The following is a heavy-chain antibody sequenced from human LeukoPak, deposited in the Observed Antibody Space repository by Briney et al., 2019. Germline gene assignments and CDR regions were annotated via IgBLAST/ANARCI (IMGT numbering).Heavy chain of an antibody. CDR3: ARNNYYDSSGYPGGRAFDI. CDR1: GGSISSYY. D-gene: IGHD3-22*01. V-gene: IGHV4-59*01. CDR2: IYYSGST. Sequence: SETLSLTCTVSGGSISSYYWSWIRQPPGKGLEWIGYIYYSGSTNYNPSLKSRVTISVDTSKNQFFLKLSSVTAADTAVYYCARNNYYDSSGYPGGRAFDIWGQGTMVTVSS. J-gene: IGHJ3*02.